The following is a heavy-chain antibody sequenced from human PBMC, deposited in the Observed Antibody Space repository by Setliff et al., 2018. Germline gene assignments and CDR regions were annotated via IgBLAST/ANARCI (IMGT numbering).Heavy chain of an antibody. V-gene: IGHV4-59*08. Sequence: SETLSLTCTVSGGSFTPYYWSWIRQPPGKGLEWIGYVYYSGTAYYNPSLKSRVTVIVDTSKNQFSLQLSSVTAADTAVYYCARMSGFLYIDVWGKGTTVTVSS. CDR1: GGSFTPYY. CDR2: VYYSGTA. J-gene: IGHJ6*04. D-gene: IGHD3-3*01. CDR3: ARMSGFLYIDV.